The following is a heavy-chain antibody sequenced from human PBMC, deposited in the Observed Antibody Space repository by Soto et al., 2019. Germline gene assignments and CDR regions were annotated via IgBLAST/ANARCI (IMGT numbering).Heavy chain of an antibody. CDR1: GGSISSSSYY. V-gene: IGHV4-39*01. J-gene: IGHJ6*02. D-gene: IGHD3-22*01. CDR3: ARHPHTYDSSGAYYYYGMDV. Sequence: SETLSLTCTVSGGSISSSSYYWGWIRQPPGKGLEWIGSIYYSGSTYYNPSLKSRVTISVDTSKNQFSLKLSSVTAADTAVYYCARHPHTYDSSGAYYYYGMDVWGQGTTVTVSS. CDR2: IYYSGST.